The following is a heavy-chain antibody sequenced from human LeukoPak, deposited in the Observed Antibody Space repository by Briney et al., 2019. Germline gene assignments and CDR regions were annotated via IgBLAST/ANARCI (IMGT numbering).Heavy chain of an antibody. D-gene: IGHD3-16*02. V-gene: IGHV4-59*08. CDR1: GGSISSYY. CDR3: VPVIGHGMGV. CDR2: IYYNGIT. J-gene: IGHJ6*02. Sequence: SETLSLTCTVSGGSISSYYWSWIRQPPGKGLERVGYIYYNGITNYNPSLESRVTISVDTSKNQFSLKLSSVTAADTAVYYAVPVIGHGMGVWGQGTTVTVSS.